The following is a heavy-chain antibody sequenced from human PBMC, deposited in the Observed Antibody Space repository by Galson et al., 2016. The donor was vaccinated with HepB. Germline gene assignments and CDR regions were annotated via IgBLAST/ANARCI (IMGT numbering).Heavy chain of an antibody. D-gene: IGHD6-13*01. CDR1: GGPINSYY. CDR2: IYSSGHT. V-gene: IGHV4-4*07. Sequence: ETLSLTCTVSGGPINSYYWSWIRQSVGKGQEWIGSIYSSGHTNYNPSLKSRATMSVDRSKTQVSLEVSTVTAADTAVYYCARDMESSISPGWFDPWGQGILVTVSS. CDR3: ARDMESSISPGWFDP. J-gene: IGHJ5*02.